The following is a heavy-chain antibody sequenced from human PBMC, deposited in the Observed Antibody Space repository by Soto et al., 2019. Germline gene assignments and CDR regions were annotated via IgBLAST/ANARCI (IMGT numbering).Heavy chain of an antibody. D-gene: IGHD6-19*01. CDR2: LHYSGST. Sequence: QVQLQESGPGLVKPSETLSLTCTVSGGSISSYYWSWIRQPPGKGLEWIGHLHYSGSTNYNPSLRSRVTMSVVTSQNQFSLKLSSVTAADTAVYYCARHVNVAVAGTGFDYWGQGTLVTVSS. CDR1: GGSISSYY. J-gene: IGHJ4*02. CDR3: ARHVNVAVAGTGFDY. V-gene: IGHV4-59*08.